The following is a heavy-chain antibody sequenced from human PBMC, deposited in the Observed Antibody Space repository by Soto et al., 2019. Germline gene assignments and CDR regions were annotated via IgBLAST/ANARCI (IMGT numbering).Heavy chain of an antibody. J-gene: IGHJ4*02. V-gene: IGHV4-39*02. Sequence: LETLSITCIVSGESISGTIYYWGWIRQPPGKGLEWIGSIYYSGSTYYNPSLKSRVTISVDTSKNHFSLKLTSVTAADTAVYYCARPGGSGWFYFDSWGQGSQVTVS. CDR1: GESISGTIYY. CDR3: ARPGGSGWFYFDS. CDR2: IYYSGST. D-gene: IGHD6-13*01.